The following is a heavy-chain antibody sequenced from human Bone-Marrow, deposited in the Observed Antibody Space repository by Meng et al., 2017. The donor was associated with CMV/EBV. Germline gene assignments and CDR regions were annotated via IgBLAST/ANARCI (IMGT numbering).Heavy chain of an antibody. Sequence: GGSLRLSCAASGFTFSSYSMNWVRQAPGKGLEWVSSISSSSSYIYYADSVKGRFTISRDNAKNSLYLQMNSLRAEDTAVYYCARAAPATVAGYYYGMDVWGQGTTVTVSS. CDR1: GFTFSSYS. D-gene: IGHD6-19*01. V-gene: IGHV3-21*01. CDR3: ARAAPATVAGYYYGMDV. CDR2: ISSSSSYI. J-gene: IGHJ6*02.